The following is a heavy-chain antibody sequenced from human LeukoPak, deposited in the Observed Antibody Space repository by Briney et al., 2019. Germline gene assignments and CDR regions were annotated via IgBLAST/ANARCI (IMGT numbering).Heavy chain of an antibody. V-gene: IGHV3-30*03. CDR3: ARDHYYYGSGSFDY. D-gene: IGHD3-10*01. J-gene: IGHJ4*02. CDR1: GFTFSSYW. CDR2: ISSDGGIK. Sequence: PGGSLRLSCAASGFTFSSYWMSWVRQAPGKGLVWVAVISSDGGIKYYADSVKGRFTISRDNSKNTLYLQVNSLRAEDTAVYYCARDHYYYGSGSFDYWGQGTLVTVSS.